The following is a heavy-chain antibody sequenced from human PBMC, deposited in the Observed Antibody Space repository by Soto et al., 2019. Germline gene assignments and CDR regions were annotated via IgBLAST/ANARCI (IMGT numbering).Heavy chain of an antibody. J-gene: IGHJ4*02. CDR2: IVVGSGNT. V-gene: IGHV1-58*01. CDR3: ARDGPTIYSGSYYGVDY. Sequence: SVKVSCKASGFTFTSSAVQWVRQARGQRLEWIGWIVVGSGNTNYAQKFQERVTITRDMSTSTAYMELSSLRSEDTAVYYCARDGPTIYSGSYYGVDYWGQGTLVTVSS. D-gene: IGHD1-26*01. CDR1: GFTFTSSA.